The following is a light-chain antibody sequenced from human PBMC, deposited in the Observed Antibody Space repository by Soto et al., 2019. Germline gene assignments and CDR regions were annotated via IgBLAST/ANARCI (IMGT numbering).Light chain of an antibody. CDR1: QSVSSTY. CDR3: HQYGSSPPYT. CDR2: GAS. J-gene: IGKJ2*01. Sequence: EIVLTQSPGTLSLSPGERATLCCRASQSVSSTYLVWYQQKPGQAPRLLIYGASSRATGIPDRFSGSGSGTDFTLTISRLEPEDFAVYYCHQYGSSPPYTFGQGTKLEIK. V-gene: IGKV3-20*01.